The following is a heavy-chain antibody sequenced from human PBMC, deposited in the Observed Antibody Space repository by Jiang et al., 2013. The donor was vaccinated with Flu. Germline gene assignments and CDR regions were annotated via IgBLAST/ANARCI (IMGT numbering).Heavy chain of an antibody. CDR2: TYWNDNE. V-gene: IGHV2-5*01. CDR3: AHAGYGDFVDWFDP. D-gene: IGHD4-17*01. Sequence: KPTQTLTLTCTFSGFSLSTSGEGVGWIRQPPGKALEWLAVTYWNDNERYNPSLRSRLTIIKDTSKNEVVLTMTNMNPVDTGTYFCAHAGYGDFVDWFDPWGQGTLVTVSS. J-gene: IGHJ5*02. CDR1: GFSLSTSGEG.